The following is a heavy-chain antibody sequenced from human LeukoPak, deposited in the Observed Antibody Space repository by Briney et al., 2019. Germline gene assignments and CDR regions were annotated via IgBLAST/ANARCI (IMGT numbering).Heavy chain of an antibody. CDR3: ARARVGDPTDY. CDR2: VHGDGNNI. J-gene: IGHJ4*02. V-gene: IGHV3-74*01. Sequence: QPGGSLRLSCAASGFPFSSYAMYWVRQAPGKGLVWVSRVHGDGNNIGYADSVRGRFTISRDNAKNTLYLQMNSLRPEDTAVYYCARARVGDPTDYWGQGTLVTVSS. CDR1: GFPFSSYA. D-gene: IGHD1-26*01.